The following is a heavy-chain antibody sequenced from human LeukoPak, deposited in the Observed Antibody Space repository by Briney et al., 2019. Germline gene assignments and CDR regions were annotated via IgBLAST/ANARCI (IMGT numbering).Heavy chain of an antibody. Sequence: SETLSLTCTVSGGSISSYYWSWIRQPPGKGLEWIGYIYYSGSTNYNPSLKSRVTISVDTSKNQFSLKLSSVTAADTAVYYCAGTPLRNTAMVTYSFYYGMDVWGQGTTVTVSS. J-gene: IGHJ6*02. CDR3: AGTPLRNTAMVTYSFYYGMDV. D-gene: IGHD5-18*01. CDR1: GGSISSYY. V-gene: IGHV4-59*01. CDR2: IYYSGST.